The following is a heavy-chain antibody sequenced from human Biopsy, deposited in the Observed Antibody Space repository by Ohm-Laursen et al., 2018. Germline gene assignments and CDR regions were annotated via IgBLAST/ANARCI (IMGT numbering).Heavy chain of an antibody. CDR3: ARDRGYYSDRTVPGYFDL. CDR2: VYYTGST. D-gene: IGHD3-22*01. V-gene: IGHV4-59*01. CDR1: GDSISSNY. Sequence: SETLSLTCTVSGDSISSNYWSWIRQPPGKGLEWIGYVYYTGSTDYNPSLQSRVTISVDTSKNHFSLRLRSVTPADTAIYCARDRGYYSDRTVPGYFDLWGRGTLVTVSS. J-gene: IGHJ2*01.